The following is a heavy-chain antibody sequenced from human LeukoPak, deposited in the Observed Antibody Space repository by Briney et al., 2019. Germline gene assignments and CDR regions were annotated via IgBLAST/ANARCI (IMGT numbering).Heavy chain of an antibody. CDR3: ARIRDGYNDAYDI. V-gene: IGHV1-46*01. Sequence: ASVKVSCKASGYTFTNYYIHWVRQAPGQGLEWMGLINPDGDNTNYAQNFQGRVTMTRGTSASTVYMELSSLRSEDTAIYYCARIRDGYNDAYDIWGQGTVVTVPS. D-gene: IGHD5-24*01. CDR1: GYTFTNYY. J-gene: IGHJ3*02. CDR2: INPDGDNT.